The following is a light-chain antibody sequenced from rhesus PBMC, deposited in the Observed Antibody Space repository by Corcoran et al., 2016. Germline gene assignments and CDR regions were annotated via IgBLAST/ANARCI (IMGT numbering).Light chain of an antibody. Sequence: DIQMTQSPSSLSASVGDKVTITCHASQDIINWLAWYQQTPGKAPKPLIYYASGLQSGVPSRCSGSGSGTDYILTISSLEPEDFATYYCQQYDALPWTFGRGTRVEIK. CDR3: QQYDALPWT. V-gene: IGKV1-19*01. CDR1: QDIINW. J-gene: IGKJ1*01. CDR2: YAS.